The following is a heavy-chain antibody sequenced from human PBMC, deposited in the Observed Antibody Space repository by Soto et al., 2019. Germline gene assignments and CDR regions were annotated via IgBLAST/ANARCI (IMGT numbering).Heavy chain of an antibody. CDR2: IYYSGST. D-gene: IGHD6-13*01. CDR1: GGSISSYY. J-gene: IGHJ5*02. Sequence: PSETLSLTCTVSGGSISSYYWSWIRQPPGKGLEWIGYIYYSGSTNYNPSLKSRVTISVDTSKNQFSLKLRSVTAADTAVYYCARVKAPLYSSSWYWFDPWGPGTLVTVSS. CDR3: ARVKAPLYSSSWYWFDP. V-gene: IGHV4-59*08.